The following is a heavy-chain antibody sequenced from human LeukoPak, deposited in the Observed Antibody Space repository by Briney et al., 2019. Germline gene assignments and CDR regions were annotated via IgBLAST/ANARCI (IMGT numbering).Heavy chain of an antibody. J-gene: IGHJ5*02. D-gene: IGHD5-12*01. CDR3: ARVNRYSGYDFDQ. CDR1: GFPFSSYY. CDR2: INQGGSEK. Sequence: GGSLRLSCAASGFPFSSYYMSWVRQAPGEGLEWVANINQGGSEKYYVESVKDRFTISRDNAKNSLYLQMSSLRAEDTAVYYCARVNRYSGYDFDQWGQGTLVTVSS. V-gene: IGHV3-7*01.